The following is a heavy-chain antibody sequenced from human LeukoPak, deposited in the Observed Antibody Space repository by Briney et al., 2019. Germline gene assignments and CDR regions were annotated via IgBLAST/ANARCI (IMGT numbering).Heavy chain of an antibody. CDR2: ITTYNENT. CDR1: GYTFTGYY. Sequence: ASVKVSCKASGYTFTGYYMHWVRQAPGQGLEWMGWITTYNENTNYAPRFQGRVTMTADTSTNTAYMELRSLRSDDTAVYFCARDSQLELDTWGQGTLVTVSS. J-gene: IGHJ5*02. D-gene: IGHD1-26*01. CDR3: ARDSQLELDT. V-gene: IGHV1-18*04.